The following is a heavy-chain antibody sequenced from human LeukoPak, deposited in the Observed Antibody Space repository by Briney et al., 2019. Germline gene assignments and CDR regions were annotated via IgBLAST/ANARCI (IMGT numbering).Heavy chain of an antibody. V-gene: IGHV4-38-2*01. Sequence: SETLSLTCAVSGYSISSSYYYWGWIRQPPGKGLEWIGTLSHSGSTNFSPSLKSRVTISVDTSKNQFSLNLTSVTAADTAVYYCARRWTYFDYWGQGTLVTVSS. CDR3: ARRWTYFDY. CDR1: GYSISSSYYY. J-gene: IGHJ4*02. D-gene: IGHD1-1*01. CDR2: LSHSGST.